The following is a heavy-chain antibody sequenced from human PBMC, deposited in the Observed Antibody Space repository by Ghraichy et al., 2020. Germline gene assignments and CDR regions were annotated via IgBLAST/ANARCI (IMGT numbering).Heavy chain of an antibody. CDR3: ARHVGVYDSSGYYYYYYYGMDV. D-gene: IGHD3-22*01. CDR2: ISAYNGNT. Sequence: ASVKVSCKASGYTFTSYGISWVRQAPGQGLEWMGWISAYNGNTNYAQKLQGRVTMTTDTSTSTAYMELRSLRSDDTAVYYCARHVGVYDSSGYYYYYYYGMDVWGQGTTVTVSS. V-gene: IGHV1-18*01. J-gene: IGHJ6*02. CDR1: GYTFTSYG.